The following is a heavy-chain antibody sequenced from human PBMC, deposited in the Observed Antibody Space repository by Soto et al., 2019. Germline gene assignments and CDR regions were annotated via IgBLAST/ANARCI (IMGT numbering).Heavy chain of an antibody. V-gene: IGHV3-23*01. CDR1: GFTFSSYA. Sequence: GGSLRLSCAASGFTFSSYAMSWVRQAPGKGLEWVSAISGSGGSTYYADSVKGRFTISRDNSKNTLYLQMNSLRAEDTAVYYCAKPQYYEILTGSPDFEYWGKGTLSTVTA. CDR3: AKPQYYEILTGSPDFEY. J-gene: IGHJ4*02. CDR2: ISGSGGST. D-gene: IGHD3-9*01.